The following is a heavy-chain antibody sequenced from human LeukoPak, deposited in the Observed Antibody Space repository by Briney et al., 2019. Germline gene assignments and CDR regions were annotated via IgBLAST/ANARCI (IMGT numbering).Heavy chain of an antibody. CDR1: GFTFSSYA. CDR3: ASNGLLSPFFDY. V-gene: IGHV3-23*01. CDR2: ISGSGGST. D-gene: IGHD2/OR15-2a*01. Sequence: GGSLRLSRAASGFTFSSYAMSWVRQAPGKGLEWVSAISGSGGSTYYADSVKGRFTISRDNSKNTLYLQMNSLRAEDTAVYYCASNGLLSPFFDYWGQGTLVTVSS. J-gene: IGHJ4*02.